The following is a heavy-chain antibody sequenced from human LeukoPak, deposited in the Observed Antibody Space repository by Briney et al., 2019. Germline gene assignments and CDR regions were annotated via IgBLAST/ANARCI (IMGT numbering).Heavy chain of an antibody. D-gene: IGHD6-19*01. Sequence: PGGSLRLSCVASGFTFSSHSMNWVRQAPGKGLEWVSRINSDGSTTNYADSVKGRFTISRDNAKNTLYLQMNSLRADDTAVYYCARSRWLDAFDYWGQGTLVTVSS. J-gene: IGHJ4*02. CDR1: GFTFSSHS. V-gene: IGHV3-74*01. CDR2: INSDGSTT. CDR3: ARSRWLDAFDY.